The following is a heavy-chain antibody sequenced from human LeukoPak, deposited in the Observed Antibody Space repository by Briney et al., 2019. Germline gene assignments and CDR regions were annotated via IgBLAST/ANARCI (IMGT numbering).Heavy chain of an antibody. CDR2: FIPIFSTA. CDR1: GGTFTRYT. Sequence: APVRLSCTPFGGTFTRYTISWVRQAPGQGREWGGGFIPIFSTANYTQKFPGRVTTTPDAPTSTDYLELSRLRSEDTAVYYCARGWPGRREIYCGGDCYHFDYWGRGTLVTVSS. CDR3: ARGWPGRREIYCGGDCYHFDY. D-gene: IGHD2-21*02. V-gene: IGHV1-69*13. J-gene: IGHJ4*02.